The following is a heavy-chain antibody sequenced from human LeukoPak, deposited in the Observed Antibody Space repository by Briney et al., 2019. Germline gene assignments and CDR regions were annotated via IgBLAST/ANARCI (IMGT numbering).Heavy chain of an antibody. CDR3: ARGMGTYG. CDR2: INSNGSST. CDR1: GFTFSDYA. Sequence: GGSLRLSCAASGFTFSDYAMHWVRQAPGKGLAYVSTINSNGSSTFYADSVKDRFIISRDNSKNMLYLQMGSLRDDDMAVYYCARGMGTYGWGQGTLVTVSS. D-gene: IGHD1-7*01. J-gene: IGHJ4*02. V-gene: IGHV3-64*02.